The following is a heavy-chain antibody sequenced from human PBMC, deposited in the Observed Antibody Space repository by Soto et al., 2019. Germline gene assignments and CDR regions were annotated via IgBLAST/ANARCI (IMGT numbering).Heavy chain of an antibody. CDR1: GYTFIRYG. J-gene: IGHJ6*02. V-gene: IGHV1-18*01. Sequence: QVQLVQSAGEVKKPGASVKVSCKASGYTFIRYGITWVRQAPGQGLEWMGWISPYNDYTIYAQKLQGRVTMTTDTSTRTVYLDVRSLKSDDTAVYYCARGSYYDNTWGKLSHYGLDVWGQATSVTVSS. D-gene: IGHD3-16*01. CDR2: ISPYNDYT. CDR3: ARGSYYDNTWGKLSHYGLDV.